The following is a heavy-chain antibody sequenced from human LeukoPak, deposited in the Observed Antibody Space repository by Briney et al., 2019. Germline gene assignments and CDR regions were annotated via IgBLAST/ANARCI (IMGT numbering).Heavy chain of an antibody. V-gene: IGHV4-39*01. CDR3: ARLTNDYGDYEGHY. Sequence: SETLSLTCTGSGGFIRDSGYYWGWIRQPPGKGLEWIGTVFYSGRTYYNSSLQSRVTISVDTSKNQFSLRLSSVTPADTAIYYCARLTNDYGDYEGHYWGQGTLVTVSP. CDR2: VFYSGRT. CDR1: GGFIRDSGYY. J-gene: IGHJ4*02. D-gene: IGHD4-17*01.